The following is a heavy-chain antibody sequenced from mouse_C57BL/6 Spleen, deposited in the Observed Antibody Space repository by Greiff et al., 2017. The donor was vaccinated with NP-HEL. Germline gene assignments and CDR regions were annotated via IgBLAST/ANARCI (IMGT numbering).Heavy chain of an antibody. Sequence: QVQLQQSGAELVRPGASVTLSCKASGYTFTDYEMHWVKQTPVHGLEWIGAIDPETGGTAYNQKFKGKAILTADKSSSTAYMELRSLTSEDSAVYYCTRWGYDYGGAYAMDYWGQGTSVTVSS. CDR3: TRWGYDYGGAYAMDY. V-gene: IGHV1-15*01. D-gene: IGHD2-4*01. CDR1: GYTFTDYE. J-gene: IGHJ4*01. CDR2: IDPETGGT.